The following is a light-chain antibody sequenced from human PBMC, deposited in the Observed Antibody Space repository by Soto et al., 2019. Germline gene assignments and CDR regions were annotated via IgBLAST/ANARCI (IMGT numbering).Light chain of an antibody. CDR1: TGAVTRGDY. Sequence: QAVVTQEPSLTVSPGGTVTLTCASSTGAVTRGDYPNWFQQKPGQAPTALIYSATYKHSWTPARFSGSLLGGKAALTVSGVQAEDEADYYCLLYVGGALVFGGGTKLTVL. CDR2: SAT. J-gene: IGLJ3*02. V-gene: IGLV7-43*01. CDR3: LLYVGGALV.